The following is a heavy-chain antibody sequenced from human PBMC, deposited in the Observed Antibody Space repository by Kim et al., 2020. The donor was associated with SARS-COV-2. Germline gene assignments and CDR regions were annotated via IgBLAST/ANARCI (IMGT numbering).Heavy chain of an antibody. J-gene: IGHJ6*02. CDR1: GFTFSSYA. CDR3: AKDGSANYYDSSGSFYYGMDV. Sequence: GGSLRLSCAASGFTFSSYAMSWVRQAPGKGLEWVSVIYKGGSATFYADSMKGRFTISRDNSKSTLYLQMNSLRAEDTAVYYCAKDGSANYYDSSGSFYYGMDVWGQGTTVTVSS. CDR2: IYKGGSAT. D-gene: IGHD3-22*01. V-gene: IGHV3-23*03.